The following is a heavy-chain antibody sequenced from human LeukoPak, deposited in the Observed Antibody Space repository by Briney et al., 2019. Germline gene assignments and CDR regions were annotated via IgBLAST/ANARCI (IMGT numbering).Heavy chain of an antibody. CDR1: GFTFSSYA. CDR2: ISGSGGST. CDR3: AKDEEISVVVPAADY. J-gene: IGHJ4*02. V-gene: IGHV3-23*01. D-gene: IGHD2-2*01. Sequence: PGGSLRLSCAASGFTFSSYAMSWVRQAPGKGLEWVSVISGSGGSTYYADSVKGRFTTSRDNSKNTLYLQMNSLRAEDTAVYYCAKDEEISVVVPAADYWGQGTLVTVSS.